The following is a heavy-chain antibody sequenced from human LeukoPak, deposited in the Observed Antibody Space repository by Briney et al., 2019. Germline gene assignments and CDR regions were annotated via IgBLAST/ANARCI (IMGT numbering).Heavy chain of an antibody. Sequence: SETLSLTCTVSGYSISSGYYWGWIRQPPGKGLEWIGSIYHSGSTHFNSSLKSRVTISVDTSKNRFSLKLSSVTAADTAMYYCARAYSSSWYYNWFDPWGQGTLVTVSS. CDR1: GYSISSGYY. V-gene: IGHV4-38-2*02. CDR2: IYHSGST. D-gene: IGHD6-13*01. CDR3: ARAYSSSWYYNWFDP. J-gene: IGHJ5*02.